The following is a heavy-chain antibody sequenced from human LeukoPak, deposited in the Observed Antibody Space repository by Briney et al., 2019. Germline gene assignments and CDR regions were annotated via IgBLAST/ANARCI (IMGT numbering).Heavy chain of an antibody. CDR2: IKQDGSEK. D-gene: IGHD3-22*01. Sequence: GGSLRLSCAAGFSFSGYWMSWVRQAPGKGLEWVANIKQDGSEKYYVDSVKGRFTISRDNSKNTLYLQMNSLRAEDTAVYYCAREAIVALRYWGQGTLVTVSS. V-gene: IGHV3-7*01. CDR1: GFSFSGYW. CDR3: AREAIVALRY. J-gene: IGHJ4*02.